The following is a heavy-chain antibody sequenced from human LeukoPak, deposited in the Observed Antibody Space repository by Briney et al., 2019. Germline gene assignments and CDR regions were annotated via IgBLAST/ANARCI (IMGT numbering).Heavy chain of an antibody. V-gene: IGHV4-34*01. CDR1: GFTVSSNY. D-gene: IGHD3-10*01. CDR2: INHSGST. J-gene: IGHJ6*03. Sequence: GSLRLSCAASGFTVSSNYMSWVRQPPGKGLEWIGEINHSGSTNYNPSLKSRVTISVDTSKNQFSLKLSSVTAADTAVYYCARRGVTMVRGVIPKYYYYYYMDVWGKGTTVTISS. CDR3: ARRGVTMVRGVIPKYYYYYYMDV.